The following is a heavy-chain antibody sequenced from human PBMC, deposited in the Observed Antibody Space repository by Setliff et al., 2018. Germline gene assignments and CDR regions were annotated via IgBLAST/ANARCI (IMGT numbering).Heavy chain of an antibody. V-gene: IGHV3-30*02. Sequence: PGGSLRLSCAASGFTFSGYGMHWVRQAPGKGLEWVAFIRYDGSHKYYVDSVKGRFTISRDNSKNTLYLQMNSLRAEDTAVYYCARDPFGNPVFDPWGQGTLVTVSS. CDR2: IRYDGSHK. J-gene: IGHJ5*02. CDR3: ARDPFGNPVFDP. CDR1: GFTFSGYG. D-gene: IGHD3-10*01.